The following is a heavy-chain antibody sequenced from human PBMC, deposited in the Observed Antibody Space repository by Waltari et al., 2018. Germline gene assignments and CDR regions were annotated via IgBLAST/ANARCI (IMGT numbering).Heavy chain of an antibody. V-gene: IGHV1-24*01. CDR1: GYSLRELS. CDR2: LDPDDEET. D-gene: IGHD3-10*01. CDR3: TTDIMLRVFSNV. J-gene: IGHJ6*02. Sequence: QVQLVQSGAEVRKPGASVKVSCKVSGYSLRELSMHWVRQAPGKGLEWVGGLDPDDEETVDAQKFQGRVTMTEDTSTDTAYMELSSLRSDDTAVYYCTTDIMLRVFSNVWGQGTTVTVSS.